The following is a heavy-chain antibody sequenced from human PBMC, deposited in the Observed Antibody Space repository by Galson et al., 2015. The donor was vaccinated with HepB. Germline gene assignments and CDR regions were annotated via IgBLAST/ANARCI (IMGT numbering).Heavy chain of an antibody. CDR1: GFTFNNAW. J-gene: IGHJ4*02. D-gene: IGHD2-2*02. CDR2: IKSKTDGGTT. V-gene: IGHV3-15*07. Sequence: SLRLSCAASGFTFNNAWMNWVRQAPGKGLEWVGRIKSKTDGGTTDYAAPVKGRFTISRDDSKNTLYLQMNSLKTEDTAVYYCTTVPGRHTPNTPSFDYWGQGTLVTVSS. CDR3: TTVPGRHTPNTPSFDY.